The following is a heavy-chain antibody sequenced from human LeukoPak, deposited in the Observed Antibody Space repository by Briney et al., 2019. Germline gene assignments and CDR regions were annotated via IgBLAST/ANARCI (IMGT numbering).Heavy chain of an antibody. Sequence: GESLKISCKGSGYSFTSYWIGWVRQMPGKGLEWMGIIYPGDSDTRYSPSFQGQVTISADKSISTAYLQWSSLKASDTAMYYCAREPDSSSLRRWFDPWGQGTLVTVFS. D-gene: IGHD6-13*01. J-gene: IGHJ5*02. CDR2: IYPGDSDT. CDR1: GYSFTSYW. CDR3: AREPDSSSLRRWFDP. V-gene: IGHV5-51*01.